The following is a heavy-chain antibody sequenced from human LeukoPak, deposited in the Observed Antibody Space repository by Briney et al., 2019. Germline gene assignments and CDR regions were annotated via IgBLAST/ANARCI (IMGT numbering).Heavy chain of an antibody. CDR1: GYTFTSYD. V-gene: IGHV1-2*02. CDR2: INPNSGGT. D-gene: IGHD1-26*01. Sequence: ASVKVSCKASGYTFTSYDINWVRQATGQGLEWMGWINPNSGGTNYAQKFQGRVTMTRDTSISTAYMELSRLRSDDTAVYYCARDRGGSYYYYYMDVWGKGTTVTVSS. J-gene: IGHJ6*03. CDR3: ARDRGGSYYYYYMDV.